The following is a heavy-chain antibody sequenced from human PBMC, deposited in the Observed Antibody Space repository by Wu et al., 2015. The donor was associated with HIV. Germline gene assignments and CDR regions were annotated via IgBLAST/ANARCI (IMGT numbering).Heavy chain of an antibody. CDR3: ATASRYYYDSSGYYPWDY. Sequence: QVQLVQSGGEVKKPGSSVKVSCQASGGTFNNYAISWVRQAPGQGLEWMGGIIPKFGSGNYAQRFQDRVTITADESTSTVYMELSSLRSEDTAVYYCATASRYYYDSSGYYPWDYWGQGTLVTVSS. J-gene: IGHJ4*02. D-gene: IGHD3-22*01. V-gene: IGHV1-69*12. CDR1: GGTFNNYA. CDR2: IIPKFGSG.